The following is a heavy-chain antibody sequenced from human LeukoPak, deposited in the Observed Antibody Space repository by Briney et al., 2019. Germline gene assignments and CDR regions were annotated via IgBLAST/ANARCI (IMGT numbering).Heavy chain of an antibody. V-gene: IGHV3-23*01. CDR3: AKEGIYGDKIIDY. CDR2: ISGSRGRT. Sequence: GGSLRLSCAASGFTFTSYAMSWVRQAPGKGLEWVSPISGSRGRTYYADSVKGRFSISRDNSKNTLFLQMNSLRAEDTAVYYCAKEGIYGDKIIDYWGQGTLVTVSS. CDR1: GFTFTSYA. J-gene: IGHJ4*02. D-gene: IGHD4-17*01.